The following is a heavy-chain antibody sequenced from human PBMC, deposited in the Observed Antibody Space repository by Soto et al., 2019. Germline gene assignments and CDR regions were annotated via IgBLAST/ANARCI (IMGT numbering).Heavy chain of an antibody. D-gene: IGHD1-26*01. CDR3: ARGVSAGVDY. V-gene: IGHV1-8*01. J-gene: IGHJ4*02. CDR2: MQPSTGRT. Sequence: ASVKVSCKASGYSFTSLDINWVRQTAGRGLEWMGWMQPSTGRTGYAQKFQGRVTMTRDTSINTAYMGLTTLTSDDTAFYYCARGVSAGVDYWGQGTLVTV. CDR1: GYSFTSLD.